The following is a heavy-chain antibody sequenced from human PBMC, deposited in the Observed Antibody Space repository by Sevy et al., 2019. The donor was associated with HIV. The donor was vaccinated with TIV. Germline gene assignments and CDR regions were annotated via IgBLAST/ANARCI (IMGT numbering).Heavy chain of an antibody. J-gene: IGHJ4*02. CDR3: ATTKDYSDSSGYPFDY. V-gene: IGHV1-24*01. CDR1: GYTLTELS. Sequence: ASVKVSCKVSGYTLTELSMHWLRQAPGKGLEWVGSFDPEDGETVYEHNFQGRVSMTEDTSTDTAYMEVISLKFEDTAVYYCATTKDYSDSSGYPFDYWGQGTLVTVSS. D-gene: IGHD3-22*01. CDR2: FDPEDGET.